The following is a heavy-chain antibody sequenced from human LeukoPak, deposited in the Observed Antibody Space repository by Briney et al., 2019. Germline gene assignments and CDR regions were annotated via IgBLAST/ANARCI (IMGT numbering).Heavy chain of an antibody. J-gene: IGHJ4*02. D-gene: IGHD3-22*01. V-gene: IGHV1-2*02. Sequence: GAFVKVSCKASGSSLTDYYMHWVRQAPGQGLECMGWLIPNTGGTNYALKFQDRVTMTRDTSISTAYMELTGLRSDDTAVYFCAREPYYYDRSGYYQGGTYFDYWGQGTLVTVSS. CDR1: GSSLTDYY. CDR2: LIPNTGGT. CDR3: AREPYYYDRSGYYQGGTYFDY.